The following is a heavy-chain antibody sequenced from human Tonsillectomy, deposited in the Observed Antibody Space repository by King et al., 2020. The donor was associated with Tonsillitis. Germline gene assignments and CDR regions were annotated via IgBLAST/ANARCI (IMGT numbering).Heavy chain of an antibody. CDR3: ATDPRAAVAGTRWFDP. CDR2: IYHSGSS. D-gene: IGHD6-19*01. Sequence: VQLQESGPGLVKPSGTLSLTCAVSGGAISSSNGWSWVRQPPGKGLEWIGEIYHSGSSNYNPSRKSRVTISVDKSKNQFSLKRSCVTAADTAVYYCATDPRAAVAGTRWFDPWGQGTLVTVSS. CDR1: GGAISSSNG. V-gene: IGHV4-4*02. J-gene: IGHJ5*02.